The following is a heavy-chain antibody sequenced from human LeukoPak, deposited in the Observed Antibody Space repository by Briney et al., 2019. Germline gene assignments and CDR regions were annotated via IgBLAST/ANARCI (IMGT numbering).Heavy chain of an antibody. CDR2: FYTSATP. J-gene: IGHJ4*02. V-gene: IGHV4-61*02. CDR1: GGSLSRGSFF. D-gene: IGHD2-21*01. CDR3: ARGGIPDY. Sequence: SETLSLTCTVSGGSLSRGSFFWSWIRPPAGKGLEWIGRFYTSATPNYNPSLKSRVTISVDTSRNQFSLKLSSVTAADTAVYYCARGGIPDYWGQGILVTVSS.